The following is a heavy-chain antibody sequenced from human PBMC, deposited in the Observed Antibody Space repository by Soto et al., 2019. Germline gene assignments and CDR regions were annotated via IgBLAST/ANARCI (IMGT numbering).Heavy chain of an antibody. CDR2: ISGDGSYT. CDR1: GFTFSNYW. Sequence: EVQLVESGGGSAQPGGSLRLSCAASGFTFSNYWMHWVRQAPGKGLVWVSRISGDGSYTSYADSVKGRFTISRDNAKNTLYLEMNSLSAEDTAVYYCARDSYYSYGMDVWGPGTTVTVSS. J-gene: IGHJ6*02. CDR3: ARDSYYSYGMDV. V-gene: IGHV3-74*01.